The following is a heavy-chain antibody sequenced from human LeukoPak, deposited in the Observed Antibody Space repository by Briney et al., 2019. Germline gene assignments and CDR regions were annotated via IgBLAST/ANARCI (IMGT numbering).Heavy chain of an antibody. Sequence: ASVKVSCKASGYTFTSYYMHWVRQAPGQGLEWMGIINPSGGSTSYAQKFQGRVTMTRDMSTSTVYMELSSLTSEDTAVYYCARVKGGGSGSYPFDYWGQGTLVTVSS. CDR2: INPSGGST. D-gene: IGHD3-10*01. J-gene: IGHJ4*02. CDR1: GYTFTSYY. V-gene: IGHV1-46*01. CDR3: ARVKGGGSGSYPFDY.